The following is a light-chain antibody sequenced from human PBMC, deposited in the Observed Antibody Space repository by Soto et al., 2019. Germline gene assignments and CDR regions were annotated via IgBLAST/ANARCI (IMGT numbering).Light chain of an antibody. CDR1: QSLVHGDGNTY. J-gene: IGKJ1*01. CDR2: RVS. V-gene: IGKV2-30*02. Sequence: DIVMTQSPLSLPVTLGQPASISCRSSQSLVHGDGNTYLNWYLQRPGQSPRSLIYRVSNRGSGVPDRFRGSGSGTDFTLKISRVEAEDVGVYYCMQGTYRRTFGQGTKVEIK. CDR3: MQGTYRRT.